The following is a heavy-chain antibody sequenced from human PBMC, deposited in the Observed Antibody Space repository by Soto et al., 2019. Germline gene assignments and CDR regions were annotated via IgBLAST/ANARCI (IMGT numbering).Heavy chain of an antibody. CDR1: GGSISSYY. D-gene: IGHD6-19*01. V-gene: IGHV4-59*01. J-gene: IGHJ6*02. Sequence: SETLSLTCTVSGGSISSYYWSWIRQPPGKGLEWIGYIYYSGSTNYNPSLKSRVTISVDTSKNQFSLKLSSVTAADTAVYYCARDMSIAVAGTGGYYYYYGMDVWGQGTTVTVSS. CDR2: IYYSGST. CDR3: ARDMSIAVAGTGGYYYYYGMDV.